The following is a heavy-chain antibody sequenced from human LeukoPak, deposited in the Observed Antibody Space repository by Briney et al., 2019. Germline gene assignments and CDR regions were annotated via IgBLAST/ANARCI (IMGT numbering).Heavy chain of an antibody. Sequence: GSLRLSCAASGFTFSDYYMSWIRQPPGKGLEWIGEINHSGSTNYNPSLKSRVTISVDTSKNQFSLKLSSVTAADTAVYYCARVFPYYYYYYMDVWGKGTTVTVSS. CDR2: INHSGST. J-gene: IGHJ6*03. CDR3: ARVFPYYYYYYMDV. V-gene: IGHV4-34*01. CDR1: GFTFSDYY. D-gene: IGHD3-10*02.